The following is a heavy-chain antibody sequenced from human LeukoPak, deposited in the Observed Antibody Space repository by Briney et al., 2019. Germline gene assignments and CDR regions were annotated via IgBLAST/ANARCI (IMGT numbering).Heavy chain of an antibody. J-gene: IGHJ4*02. CDR2: INPNGGGT. CDR1: GYTFTGYY. V-gene: IGHV1-2*02. Sequence: GASVKVSCKASGYTFTGYYMHWVRQAPGQGLEWMGWINPNGGGTNYAQKFQGRVTMTRDTSISTAYMELSRLRSDDTAVYYCAREGADSSGYYYVFDYWGQGTLVTVSS. D-gene: IGHD3-22*01. CDR3: AREGADSSGYYYVFDY.